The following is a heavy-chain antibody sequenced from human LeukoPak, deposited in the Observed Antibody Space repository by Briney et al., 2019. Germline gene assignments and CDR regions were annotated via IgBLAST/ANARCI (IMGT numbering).Heavy chain of an antibody. Sequence: GGSLRLSCAVSGPAFSSHWMHWVRQAPGKGLVWVSHVKSDGSSTNYADAVRGRFTISRDNAKNTLYLQMNSLRAEDTAVYYCARGNDYWSGYIDFWGQGTLVTVSS. CDR1: GPAFSSHW. CDR2: VKSDGSST. J-gene: IGHJ4*02. CDR3: ARGNDYWSGYIDF. D-gene: IGHD3-3*01. V-gene: IGHV3-74*01.